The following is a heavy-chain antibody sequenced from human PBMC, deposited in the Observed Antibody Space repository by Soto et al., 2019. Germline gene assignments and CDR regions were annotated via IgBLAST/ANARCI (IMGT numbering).Heavy chain of an antibody. CDR3: ARGASKDYHLDY. Sequence: QVQLEQSGAEVKKPGASVRVSCKAYGYTFTSYGFTWVRQAPGQGLEWMGWINAYTGDTNYGQEFQGRVTMTTDTSTSTAYMDLRSLRSDDTAVYYCARGASKDYHLDYWGQGTLVTVSS. CDR2: INAYTGDT. CDR1: GYTFTSYG. V-gene: IGHV1-18*04. D-gene: IGHD4-17*01. J-gene: IGHJ4*02.